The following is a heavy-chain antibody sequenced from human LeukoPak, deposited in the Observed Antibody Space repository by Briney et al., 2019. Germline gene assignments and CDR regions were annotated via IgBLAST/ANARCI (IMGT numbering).Heavy chain of an antibody. D-gene: IGHD3-9*01. CDR3: AKWGDYDILTGYYVPDY. CDR2: ITGSDGSS. V-gene: IGHV3-23*01. CDR1: GFTFSSYW. Sequence: GGSLRLSCAASGFTFSSYWMSWVRQAPGKGPEWVSAITGSDGSSYYADSVKGRFTISRDNSKNTLYLQVNSLRAEDTAVYYCAKWGDYDILTGYYVPDYWGQGTLVTVSS. J-gene: IGHJ4*02.